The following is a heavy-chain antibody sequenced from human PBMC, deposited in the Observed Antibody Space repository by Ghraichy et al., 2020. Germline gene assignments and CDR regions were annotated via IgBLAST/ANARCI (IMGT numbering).Heavy chain of an antibody. D-gene: IGHD3-22*01. CDR3: ARLNYYDSSGYYFYAFDI. J-gene: IGHJ3*02. CDR1: GFSLSNARMG. Sequence: SGPTLVKPTETLTLTCTVSGFSLSNARMGVSWIRQPPGKALEWLAHIFSNDEKSYSTSLKSRLTISKDTSKSQVVLTMTNMDPVDTATYYCARLNYYDSSGYYFYAFDIWGQGTMVTVSS. V-gene: IGHV2-26*01. CDR2: IFSNDEK.